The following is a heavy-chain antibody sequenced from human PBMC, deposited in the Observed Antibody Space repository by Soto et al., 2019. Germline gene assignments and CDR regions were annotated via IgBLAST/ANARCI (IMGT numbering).Heavy chain of an antibody. CDR2: ISGSGST. CDR3: ATESGSTYGYFDY. V-gene: IGHV4-30-4*01. D-gene: IGHD5-18*01. J-gene: IGHJ4*02. Sequence: SETLSLTCTVSGGSVSSGYNYWSWIRQSPGKGLEWIGYISGSGSTGYNPSLKNRLTMSVDRSKNQFTLRLTSVTAADTAVYFCATESGSTYGYFDYWGQGTRSPSPQ. CDR1: GGSVSSGYNY.